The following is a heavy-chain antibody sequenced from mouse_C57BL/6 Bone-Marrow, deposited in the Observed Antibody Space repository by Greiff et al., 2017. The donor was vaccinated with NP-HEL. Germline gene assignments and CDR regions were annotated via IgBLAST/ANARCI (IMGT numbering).Heavy chain of an antibody. CDR1: GFNIKNTY. V-gene: IGHV14-3*01. CDR2: IDPANGNT. CDR3: ARGSMVTLYRYAMDY. D-gene: IGHD2-1*01. Sequence: VQLQQPVAELVRPGASVKLSCTASGFNIKNTYMHWVKQRPEQGLEWIGRIDPANGNTKYAPKFQGKATITADTSSNTAYLQLSSLTSEDTAIYYCARGSMVTLYRYAMDYWGQGTSVTVSS. J-gene: IGHJ4*01.